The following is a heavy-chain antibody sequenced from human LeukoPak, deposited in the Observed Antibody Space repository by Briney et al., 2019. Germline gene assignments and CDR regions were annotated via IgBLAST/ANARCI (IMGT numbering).Heavy chain of an antibody. J-gene: IGHJ4*02. D-gene: IGHD3-22*01. Sequence: SETLSLTCAVYGGSFSGYYWSWIRQPPGKGLGWIGEINHSGSTNYNPSLKSRVTISVDTSKNQFSLKLSSVTAADTAVYYCARGSSGYWGQGTLVTVSS. CDR2: INHSGST. CDR3: ARGSSGY. V-gene: IGHV4-34*01. CDR1: GGSFSGYY.